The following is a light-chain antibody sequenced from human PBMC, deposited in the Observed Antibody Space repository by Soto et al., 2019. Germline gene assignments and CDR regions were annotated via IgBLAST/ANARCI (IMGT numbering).Light chain of an antibody. V-gene: IGKV1-13*02. J-gene: IGKJ3*01. Sequence: AIQLTQSPSSLSASVGDRVTITCRASQGISSALAWYQQKPGKAPKLLIYDASSLESGVPSRFSGSGSGTDFTLTISSLQPEDFATYYCQQFNSYPLFTFGPGTKVDNK. CDR1: QGISSA. CDR2: DAS. CDR3: QQFNSYPLFT.